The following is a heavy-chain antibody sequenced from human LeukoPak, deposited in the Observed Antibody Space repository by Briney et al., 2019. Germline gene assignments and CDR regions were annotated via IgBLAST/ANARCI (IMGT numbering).Heavy chain of an antibody. V-gene: IGHV1-2*02. Sequence: GASVKVSCKASGYTFTGYYMHWVRQAPGQGLEWMGWLNPNSGGTNYAQKFQGRVTMTRDTSISTAYMELSRLRSDDTAVYYCARGGVVVPAAIGYYYYGMDVWGQGTTVSVSS. CDR2: LNPNSGGT. CDR3: ARGGVVVPAAIGYYYYGMDV. CDR1: GYTFTGYY. J-gene: IGHJ6*02. D-gene: IGHD2-2*01.